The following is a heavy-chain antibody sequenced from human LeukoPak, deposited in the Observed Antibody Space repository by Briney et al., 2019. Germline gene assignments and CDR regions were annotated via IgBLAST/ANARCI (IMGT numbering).Heavy chain of an antibody. D-gene: IGHD3-22*01. Sequence: PSETLSLTSTVSGGSISSSSYYWGWIRQPPGKGLEWIGSIYYSGSTYYNPSLKSRVTISVDTSKNQFSLKLSSVTAADTAVYYCARVTYYYDSSGYTRIPYLDYWGQGTLVTVSS. J-gene: IGHJ4*02. CDR1: GGSISSSSYY. V-gene: IGHV4-39*01. CDR2: IYYSGST. CDR3: ARVTYYYDSSGYTRIPYLDY.